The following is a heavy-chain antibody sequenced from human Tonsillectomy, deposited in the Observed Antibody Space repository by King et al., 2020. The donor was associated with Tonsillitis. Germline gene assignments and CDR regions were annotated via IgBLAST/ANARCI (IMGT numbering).Heavy chain of an antibody. J-gene: IGHJ4*02. V-gene: IGHV3-33*05. CDR2: ISYDGSNK. Sequence: QLVQSGGGVVQPGRSLRLSCAASGFTFSSYGMHWVRQAPGKGLEWVAVISYDGSNKYYADSVKGRFTISRDNSKNTLYLQMNSLRAEDTAVYYCARDRGGAIDYWGQGTLVTVSS. D-gene: IGHD1-26*01. CDR3: ARDRGGAIDY. CDR1: GFTFSSYG.